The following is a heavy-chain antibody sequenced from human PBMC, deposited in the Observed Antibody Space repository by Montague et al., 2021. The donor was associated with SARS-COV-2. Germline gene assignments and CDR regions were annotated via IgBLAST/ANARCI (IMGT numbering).Heavy chain of an antibody. J-gene: IGHJ4*02. CDR2: IYLSGFT. D-gene: IGHD3/OR15-3a*01. CDR1: DVSLSTSTW. CDR3: ARGGLGNRGFDY. V-gene: IGHV4-4*02. Sequence: SETLSLTCVVSDVSLSTSTWCSWVRQSPGKGLEWFGEIYLSGFTQYNPSAKSRVSISLDDSRSQLSLRLTPVTAADTAVCFCARGGLGNRGFDYWGQGTLVTVSS.